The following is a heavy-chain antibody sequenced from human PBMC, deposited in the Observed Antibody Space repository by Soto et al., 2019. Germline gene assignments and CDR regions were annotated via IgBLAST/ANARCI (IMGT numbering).Heavy chain of an antibody. CDR2: TSYSGST. Sequence: QVQLQESGPGLVKPSQTLSLTCTVSGGSISSGDYYWSWIRQPPGKGLEWIGYTSYSGSTYYNPSLKSRVTISVDTSKNQFSLKLSSVTAADTAVYYCATFKGGILWFGELSHFDPWGQGTLVTVSS. V-gene: IGHV4-30-4*01. CDR3: ATFKGGILWFGELSHFDP. CDR1: GGSISSGDYY. D-gene: IGHD3-10*01. J-gene: IGHJ5*02.